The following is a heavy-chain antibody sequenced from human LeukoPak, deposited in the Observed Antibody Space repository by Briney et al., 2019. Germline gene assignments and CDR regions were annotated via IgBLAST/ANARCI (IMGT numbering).Heavy chain of an antibody. J-gene: IGHJ4*02. Sequence: SETLSLTCTVSGGSISSDSYYWSWIRQPAGKGLEWIGRISGSGPTNYNPSLKSRVTISIDTSKNHFSLKLNSVTVADTAVYYCASDYSLTGYFDFWGQGALVTVSS. CDR2: ISGSGPT. CDR3: ASDYSLTGYFDF. V-gene: IGHV4-61*02. CDR1: GGSISSDSYY. D-gene: IGHD4-11*01.